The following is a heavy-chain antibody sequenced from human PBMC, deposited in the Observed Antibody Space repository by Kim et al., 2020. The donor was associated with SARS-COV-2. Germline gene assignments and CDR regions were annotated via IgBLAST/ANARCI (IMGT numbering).Heavy chain of an antibody. CDR2: ISSSDTT. CDR3: AKPGGSGSYYRYFDS. V-gene: IGHV3-23*01. J-gene: IGHJ4*02. D-gene: IGHD3-10*01. Sequence: GGSLRLSCVASGFTFNMYAMTWVRQAPGKGLEWVSDISSSDTTYYADSVKGRFTIFRDNSKNTLYLQMNSLRAEDTAVYYCAKPGGSGSYYRYFDSWGQGTQVPSSS. CDR1: GFTFNMYA.